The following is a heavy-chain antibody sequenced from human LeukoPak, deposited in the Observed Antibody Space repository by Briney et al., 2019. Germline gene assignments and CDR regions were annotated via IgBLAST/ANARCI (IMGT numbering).Heavy chain of an antibody. CDR3: AREYYDFWRGYYLFGY. CDR2: INPNSGGT. D-gene: IGHD3-3*01. V-gene: IGHV1-2*02. CDR1: GYTFTGYY. J-gene: IGHJ4*02. Sequence: ASVKVSCKASGYTFTGYYMHWVRQAPGQGLEWMGWINPNSGGTNYAQKFQGRVTMTRDTSISTAYMELSRLRSDDTAVYYCAREYYDFWRGYYLFGYWGQGTLVTVSS.